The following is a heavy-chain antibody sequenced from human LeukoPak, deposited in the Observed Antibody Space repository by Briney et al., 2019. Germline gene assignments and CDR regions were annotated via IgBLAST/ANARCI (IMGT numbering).Heavy chain of an antibody. V-gene: IGHV3-48*03. CDR3: ARTLYYYDRSGDYHAPRGMDV. D-gene: IGHD3-22*01. CDR1: GFTFSSYE. Sequence: GGSLRLSCAASGFTFSSYEMNWVRQAPGKGLEWVSYISSTGTTIYYADSVKGRFTISRDNAKNSLYLQMNSLRAEDAAVYYCARTLYYYDRSGDYHAPRGMDVWGQGTTVTVSS. CDR2: ISSTGTTI. J-gene: IGHJ6*02.